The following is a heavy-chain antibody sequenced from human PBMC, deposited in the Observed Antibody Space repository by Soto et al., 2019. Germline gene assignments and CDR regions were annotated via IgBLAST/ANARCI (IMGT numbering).Heavy chain of an antibody. Sequence: QVQLVESGGGVVQPGRSLRLSFAASGFTFTNYGMHWVRQAPGKGLEWLAGLSYDGNKEYYADSVKGRFTISRDNSKTKLYLQMNSLRPEDTAVYHCAKAMWGYGSGSYALDDWGQGTLVTVSS. CDR1: GFTFTNYG. CDR2: LSYDGNKE. J-gene: IGHJ4*02. V-gene: IGHV3-30*18. CDR3: AKAMWGYGSGSYALDD. D-gene: IGHD3-10*01.